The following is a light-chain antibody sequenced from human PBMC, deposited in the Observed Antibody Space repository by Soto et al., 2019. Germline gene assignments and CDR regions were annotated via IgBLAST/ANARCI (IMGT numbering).Light chain of an antibody. CDR3: AVWDGSLSGRV. CDR1: SSNIGTHY. J-gene: IGLJ3*02. Sequence: QSALTQPPSASGTPGQSLTISCGGSSSNIGTHYVYWYQHLPGTAPKLLIFSDGQRPSGVPDRFFGSKSGTSASLAISGLQAEDEAHYYCAVWDGSLSGRVFGGGTKVTVL. CDR2: SDG. V-gene: IGLV1-47*02.